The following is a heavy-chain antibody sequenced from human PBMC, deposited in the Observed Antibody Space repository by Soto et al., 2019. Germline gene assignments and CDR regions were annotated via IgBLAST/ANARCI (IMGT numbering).Heavy chain of an antibody. CDR3: ASLIAARSSEDY. D-gene: IGHD6-6*01. Sequence: QLQLQESGPGLVKPSETLSLTCTVSGGSISSSSYYWGWIRQPPGKGLEWIGSIYYSGSTYYNPSLKSRGTISVDTSKNQFSLKLSSVTAADTAVYYCASLIAARSSEDYWGQGTLVTVSS. V-gene: IGHV4-39*01. CDR2: IYYSGST. CDR1: GGSISSSSYY. J-gene: IGHJ4*02.